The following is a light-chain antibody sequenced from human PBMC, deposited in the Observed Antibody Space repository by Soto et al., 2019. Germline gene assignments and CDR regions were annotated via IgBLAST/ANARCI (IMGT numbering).Light chain of an antibody. CDR2: GAS. CDR1: QSVSSN. Sequence: EIVMTQSPATLSVSPGERATLSCRASQSVSSNLAWYQQKPGQAPRLLIYGASTRATGIPARFSDSGSGTEFTLTISSLQSEDFEVYYCQQYNNWPPMYTFGQGTKLEIK. J-gene: IGKJ2*01. CDR3: QQYNNWPPMYT. V-gene: IGKV3-15*01.